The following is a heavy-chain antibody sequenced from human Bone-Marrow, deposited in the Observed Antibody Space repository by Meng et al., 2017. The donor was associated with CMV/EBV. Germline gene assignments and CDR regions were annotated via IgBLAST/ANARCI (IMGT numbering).Heavy chain of an antibody. CDR3: ARGWTHGMDV. J-gene: IGHJ6*02. CDR2: IYPGDSDT. V-gene: IGHV5-51*01. CDR1: GYSFTDFW. D-gene: IGHD3/OR15-3a*01. Sequence: GGSLRLSCQASGYSFTDFWIGWVRQMPGKGLEWMGIIYPGDSDTRYSPSFQGQVTISVDKSISTAYLQWSSLMASDSAVYYCARGWTHGMDVWGRGTTVTVSS.